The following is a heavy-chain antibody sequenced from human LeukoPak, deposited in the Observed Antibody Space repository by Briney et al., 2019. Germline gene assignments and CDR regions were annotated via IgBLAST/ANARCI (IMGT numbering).Heavy chain of an antibody. CDR3: ARDVAPIDS. Sequence: GGSLRLSCAASGFTFSSYEMNWVRQAPGKGLEWVSYISSSGSTIYYADSVKGRFTISRDNAQNSLYLQMNTLRAEDKAVYYCARDVAPIDSWGQGTLVTVSS. V-gene: IGHV3-48*03. J-gene: IGHJ4*02. CDR2: ISSSGSTI. CDR1: GFTFSSYE.